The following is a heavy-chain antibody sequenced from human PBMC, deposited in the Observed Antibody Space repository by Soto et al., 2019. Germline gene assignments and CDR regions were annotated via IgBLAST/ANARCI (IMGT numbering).Heavy chain of an antibody. CDR3: ARGRLPAAIEYYYGMDV. D-gene: IGHD2-2*01. V-gene: IGHV3-53*05. CDR2: IYSGGAT. J-gene: IGHJ6*02. Sequence: PGGSLRLSCAASGFTVSRNYMSWVRQAPGKGLEWVSVIYSGGATYYADSVKGRFTISRDNSKNTLYLQMNSLRAEDTAVYYCARGRLPAAIEYYYGMDVWGQGTTVTVSS. CDR1: GFTVSRNY.